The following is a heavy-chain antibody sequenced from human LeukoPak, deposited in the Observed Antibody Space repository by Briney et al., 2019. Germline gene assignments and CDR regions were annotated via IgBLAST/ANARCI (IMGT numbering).Heavy chain of an antibody. D-gene: IGHD3-22*01. CDR2: IYSGGST. Sequence: GTLSLTCTVSGGSITNSNWWSWVRQAPGKGLEWVSVIYSGGSTYYADSVKGRFTISRDNSKNTLYLQMNSLRAEDTAVYYCAKVDDSSGYYYLVGAFDIWGQGTMVTVSS. CDR1: GGSITNSNW. CDR3: AKVDDSSGYYYLVGAFDI. J-gene: IGHJ3*02. V-gene: IGHV3-53*01.